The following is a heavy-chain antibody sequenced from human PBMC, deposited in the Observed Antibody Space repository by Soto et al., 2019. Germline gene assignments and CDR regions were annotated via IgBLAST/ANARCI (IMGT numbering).Heavy chain of an antibody. CDR1: GFSLTTSGVG. CDR3: AHRVRSTVFGLVTTTAIYFDY. J-gene: IGHJ4*02. CDR2: IYWDDDK. Sequence: QITLNESGPTQVKPRQTLTLTCTFSGFSLTTSGVGVGWIRQSPGKDPEWLALIYWDDDKRYSPSLKSRLTITKDTSKNQVVLTMADLDPADTATYYCAHRVRSTVFGLVTTTAIYFDYWGQGTPVDVSS. D-gene: IGHD3-3*01. V-gene: IGHV2-5*02.